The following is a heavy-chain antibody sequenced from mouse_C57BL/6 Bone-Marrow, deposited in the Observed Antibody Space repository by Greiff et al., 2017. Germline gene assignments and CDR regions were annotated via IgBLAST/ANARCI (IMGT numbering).Heavy chain of an antibody. V-gene: IGHV14-4*01. CDR1: GFNIKDDY. Sequence: VQLQQSGAELVRPGASVKLSCTASGFNIKDDYMHWVKQRPEQGLEWIGWIDPENGDTEYASKFQGKATITADTSSNTAYLQLISLPSEDTAGYYCTTQYYYGSRLYYFDYWGQGTTLTISS. D-gene: IGHD1-1*01. CDR2: IDPENGDT. J-gene: IGHJ2*01. CDR3: TTQYYYGSRLYYFDY.